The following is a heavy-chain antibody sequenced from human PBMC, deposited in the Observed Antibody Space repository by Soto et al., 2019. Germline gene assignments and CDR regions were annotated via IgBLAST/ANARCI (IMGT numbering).Heavy chain of an antibody. CDR2: ISGSGGGT. Sequence: GGSLRLSCAASGFTFSSYAMSWARQAPGKGLEWVSSISGSGGGTYYADSVKGRFTFSRDNSKNTLYLQMNSLRAEDTAVYYCAKFGMATTKRSPPYHIDYWGQGALVTVYS. CDR3: AKFGMATTKRSPPYHIDY. V-gene: IGHV3-23*01. D-gene: IGHD1-1*01. J-gene: IGHJ4*02. CDR1: GFTFSSYA.